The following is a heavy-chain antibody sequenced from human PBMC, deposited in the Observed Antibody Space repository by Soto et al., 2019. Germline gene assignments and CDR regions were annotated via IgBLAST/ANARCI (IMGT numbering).Heavy chain of an antibody. CDR2: INHSGST. J-gene: IGHJ3*02. V-gene: IGHV4-34*01. Sequence: QVQLQQWGAGLLKPSETLSLTCAVYGGSFSGYYWSWIRQPPGKALEWIGEINHSGSTNYNPSLKSRLAISVDTSKNQCCLELSSVPATDTAVYYCARGYQLPPPLPFAIRGRGTMVTVSS. CDR1: GGSFSGYY. D-gene: IGHD2-2*01. CDR3: ARGYQLPPPLPFAI.